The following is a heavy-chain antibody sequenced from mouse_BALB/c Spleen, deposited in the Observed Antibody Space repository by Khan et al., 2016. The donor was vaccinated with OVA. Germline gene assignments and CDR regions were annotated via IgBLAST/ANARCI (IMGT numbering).Heavy chain of an antibody. CDR1: GYTFTDYS. CDR3: ARDRYDYFDY. D-gene: IGHD2-14*01. CDR2: INTETGEP. J-gene: IGHJ2*01. Sequence: QIQLVQSGPELKKPGETVKISCKASGYTFTDYSLHWVKQAPGKGLKWMGWINTETGEPTYADDFKGRFAFSLETSASTAYLQINNLKNEDTATYFCARDRYDYFDYWGQGTTLTVSS. V-gene: IGHV9-2-1*01.